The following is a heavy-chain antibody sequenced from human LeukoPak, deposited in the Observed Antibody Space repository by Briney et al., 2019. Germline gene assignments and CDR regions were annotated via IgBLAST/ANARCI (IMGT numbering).Heavy chain of an antibody. Sequence: HPGGSVRLYCAASGFTFSSYAMSWVRQAPGKGLEWVSAISGSGGSTYYADSVKGRFTISRDNSKNTLYLQMNSLRAEDTAVYYCAKVLLKIFGCLDYWGQGPLVTVSS. CDR2: ISGSGGST. J-gene: IGHJ4*02. CDR3: AKVLLKIFGCLDY. D-gene: IGHD3-3*01. CDR1: GFTFSSYA. V-gene: IGHV3-23*01.